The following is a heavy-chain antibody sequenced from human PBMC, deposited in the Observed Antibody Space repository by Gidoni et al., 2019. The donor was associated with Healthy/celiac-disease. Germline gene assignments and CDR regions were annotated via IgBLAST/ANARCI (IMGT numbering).Heavy chain of an antibody. V-gene: IGHV4-4*02. CDR1: GGAISSSNW. CDR2: IYHSGRT. D-gene: IGHD5-18*01. CDR3: ARGVDTAMALIDY. J-gene: IGHJ4*02. Sequence: QVQLQESGPGLVKPSGTLSLTCAVSGGAISSSNWWSWVRQPPGKGLAWVGEIYHSGRTNYNPSLKSRVTISVDKSKNQFSLKLSSVTAADKAVYYCARGVDTAMALIDYWGQGTLVTVSS.